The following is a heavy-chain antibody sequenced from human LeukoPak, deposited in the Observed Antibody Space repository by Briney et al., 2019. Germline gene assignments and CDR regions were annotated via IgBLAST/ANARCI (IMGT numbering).Heavy chain of an antibody. CDR2: ISSSSNTI. J-gene: IGHJ4*02. V-gene: IGHV3-48*01. CDR1: GFTFSSYS. CDR3: ASTLRGY. Sequence: GGSLRLSCAASGFTFSSYSMNWVRQAPGKGLEWVSYISSSSNTIYYADSVKGRFTISRDNAKNSLYLQMNSLRAEDTAVYYCASTLRGYWGQGTLVTVSS. D-gene: IGHD2/OR15-2a*01.